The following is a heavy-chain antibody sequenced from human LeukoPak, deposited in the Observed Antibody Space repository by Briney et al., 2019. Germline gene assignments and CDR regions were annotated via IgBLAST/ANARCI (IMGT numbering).Heavy chain of an antibody. J-gene: IGHJ3*02. CDR2: INPSGGST. Sequence: GASVKVSCKASGYTFTSYYMHWVRQAPGQGLEWMGIINPSGGSTDYAQKFQGRVTVTRDTSTNTVYMELSGLRSEDTAVYYCARPLAPVMLNAFDIWGQGTMVTVSS. V-gene: IGHV1-46*01. CDR1: GYTFTSYY. CDR3: ARPLAPVMLNAFDI. D-gene: IGHD2-8*01.